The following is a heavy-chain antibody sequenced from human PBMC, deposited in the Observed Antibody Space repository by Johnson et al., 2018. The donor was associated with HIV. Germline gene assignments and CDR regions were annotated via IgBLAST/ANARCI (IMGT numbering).Heavy chain of an antibody. J-gene: IGHJ3*02. D-gene: IGHD1-26*01. CDR1: GFTFDDYA. V-gene: IGHV3-20*04. Sequence: VQLVESGGGVVQPGRSLRLSCAASGFTFDDYAMHWVRQAPGKGLEWVSGINWNGGSTGYADSVKGRFTISRDNAKNSLYLQMNSLRAEDTALYYCAREGEWERRNLHAFDIWGQGTMVTVSP. CDR2: INWNGGST. CDR3: AREGEWERRNLHAFDI.